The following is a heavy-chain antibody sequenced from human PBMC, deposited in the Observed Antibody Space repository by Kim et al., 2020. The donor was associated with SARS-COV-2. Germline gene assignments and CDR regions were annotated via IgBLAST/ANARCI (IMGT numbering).Heavy chain of an antibody. Sequence: ASVKVSCKASGYTFTNNDINWVRQATGQGLEWMGWMNPNSGNTGYAQNFQGRVTMTRDTSTSTAYMELSSLRSEDTAMYFCARAYSPRLMLLRRYYLDYWGQGTLVTVSS. CDR2: MNPNSGNT. J-gene: IGHJ4*02. D-gene: IGHD2-21*01. CDR3: ARAYSPRLMLLRRYYLDY. CDR1: GYTFTNND. V-gene: IGHV1-8*01.